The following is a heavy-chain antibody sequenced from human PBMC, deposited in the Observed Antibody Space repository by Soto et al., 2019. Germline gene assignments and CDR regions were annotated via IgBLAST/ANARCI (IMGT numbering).Heavy chain of an antibody. CDR2: INAGNGNT. CDR1: GYTFTSYA. V-gene: IGHV1-3*01. D-gene: IGHD3-9*01. Sequence: QVQLVQSGAEVKKPGASVKVSCQASGYTFTSYAMHWVRQAPGQRLEWMGWINAGNGNTKYSQKFQRRVTITRDTSASTAYMELSSLRSEDTAVYYCARGRSNRTSSRYLDWLIWRQGTLVTVSS. J-gene: IGHJ4*02. CDR3: ARGRSNRTSSRYLDWLI.